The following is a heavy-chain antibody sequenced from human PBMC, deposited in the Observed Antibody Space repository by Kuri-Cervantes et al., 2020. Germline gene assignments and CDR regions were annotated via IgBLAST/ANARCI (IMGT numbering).Heavy chain of an antibody. Sequence: GGSLRLSCTASGFDFSGNGMHWVRQTPGKGLEWVTFIEYNGNHKFYTDSVKGRFTISRDNSKNTLFMQMNSLRADDTAVYYCAKHYVASRPPFDCWGQGTLVTVSS. CDR2: IEYNGNHK. J-gene: IGHJ4*02. CDR3: AKHYVASRPPFDC. CDR1: GFDFSGNG. V-gene: IGHV3-30*02. D-gene: IGHD3-10*02.